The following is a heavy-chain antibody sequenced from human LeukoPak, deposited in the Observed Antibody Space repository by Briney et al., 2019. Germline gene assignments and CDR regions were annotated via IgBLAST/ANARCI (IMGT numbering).Heavy chain of an antibody. CDR2: IIAYNGNT. J-gene: IGHJ4*02. D-gene: IGHD5-18*01. CDR1: GYTFTSYG. CDR3: ARDPYDSYGYRHFDY. Sequence: ASVKVSCKASGYTFTSYGISWVRQAPGQGLEWMGWIIAYNGNTNYAQKLQGRVTMTTDTSTSTAYMELRSLRSDDTAVYYCARDPYDSYGYRHFDYWGQGTLVTVSS. V-gene: IGHV1-18*01.